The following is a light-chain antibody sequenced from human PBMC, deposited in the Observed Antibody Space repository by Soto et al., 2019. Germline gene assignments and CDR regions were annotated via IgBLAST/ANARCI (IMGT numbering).Light chain of an antibody. CDR2: AAS. Sequence: EIVLAQSPGTLSLSPGERATLSCRASQSVERNYLAWYQQKPGQAPRLLIYAASSRASGIPDRFSGSGSGTDFTLTISRLEPEDFAVYYCQQRSNRPRFTFGPGTKVDIK. CDR3: QQRSNRPRFT. V-gene: IGKV3D-20*02. J-gene: IGKJ3*01. CDR1: QSVERNY.